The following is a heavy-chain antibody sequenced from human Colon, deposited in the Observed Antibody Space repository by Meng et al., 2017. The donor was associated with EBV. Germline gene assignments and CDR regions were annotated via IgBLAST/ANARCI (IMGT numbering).Heavy chain of an antibody. CDR2: IHPSGSI. D-gene: IGHD7-27*01. CDR1: VGSLSDYY. CDR3: SRGVDSYKLGNL. J-gene: IGHJ2*01. Sequence: HVQRQQGGAGLFSPSGTLSLTCVVYVGSLSDYYCSGIRQSPGRGLEWIGEIHPSGSIFYNPSLQSRVTISVDTSKNQFSLNLNSVTAADTAVYFCSRGVDSYKLGNLWGRGTLVTVSS. V-gene: IGHV4-34*02.